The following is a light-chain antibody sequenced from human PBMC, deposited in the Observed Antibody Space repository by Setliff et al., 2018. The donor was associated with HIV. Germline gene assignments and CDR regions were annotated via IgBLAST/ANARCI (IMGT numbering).Light chain of an antibody. J-gene: IGLJ1*01. CDR3: CSYAGNRTYV. Sequence: QSVLTQPASVSGSPGQSITISCTGTSSDVGSYNLVSWYQQHPGKAPKLMIYEVIKRPSGVSNRFSGSKSGNTASLTISGLQAEDEADYYCCSYAGNRTYVFGTGTKVTV. CDR1: SSDVGSYNL. V-gene: IGLV2-23*02. CDR2: EVI.